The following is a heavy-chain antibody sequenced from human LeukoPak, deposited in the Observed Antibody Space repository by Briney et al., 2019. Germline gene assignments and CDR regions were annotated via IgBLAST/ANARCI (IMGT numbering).Heavy chain of an antibody. CDR3: AKDRGIAVAGIYDY. CDR2: ISGSGVST. Sequence: QPGGSLRLSCAASGFTFSNYAMRWVRQAPGKGLEWVSAISGSGVSTYYADSVKGRFTISRDKSKNTLYLQMNSLRAEDTAVYYCAKDRGIAVAGIYDYWGQGTLVTVSS. V-gene: IGHV3-23*01. CDR1: GFTFSNYA. D-gene: IGHD6-19*01. J-gene: IGHJ4*02.